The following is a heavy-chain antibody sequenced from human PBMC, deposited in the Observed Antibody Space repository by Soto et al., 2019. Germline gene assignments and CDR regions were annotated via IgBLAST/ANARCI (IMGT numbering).Heavy chain of an antibody. V-gene: IGHV3-33*01. CDR2: IWSDGNKR. CDR3: VRGDNCRDEASDY. CDR1: GFMFTNHA. Sequence: LRLSCAASGFMFTNHAMHWVRQAPGKGLEWVAVIWSDGNKRYYADSVKGRFTVSRDTSNNTLYLQMNNLRAEDTAIYYCVRGDNCRDEASDYWGQGTLVTVSS. J-gene: IGHJ4*02. D-gene: IGHD1-1*01.